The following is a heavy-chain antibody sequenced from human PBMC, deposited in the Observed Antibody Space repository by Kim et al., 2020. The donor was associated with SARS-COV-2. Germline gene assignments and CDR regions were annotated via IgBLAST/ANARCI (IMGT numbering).Heavy chain of an antibody. Sequence: GGSLRLSCVASGFTFSTYWMHWVRQTPEKGLEWVSRINSDGSSTSYADSVKGRFTISRDNVKNTMYLQMNSLRAEDTAIYYCARILDNQWLMPYGAFNIWGQGTTVTVSS. CDR3: ARILDNQWLMPYGAFNI. D-gene: IGHD6-19*01. CDR1: GFTFSTYW. J-gene: IGHJ3*02. V-gene: IGHV3-74*01. CDR2: INSDGSST.